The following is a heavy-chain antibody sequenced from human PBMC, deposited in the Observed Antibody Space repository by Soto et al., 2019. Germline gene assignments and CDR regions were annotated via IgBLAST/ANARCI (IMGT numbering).Heavy chain of an antibody. CDR3: ARIGYGYDADY. D-gene: IGHD5-18*01. J-gene: IGHJ4*02. CDR2: IYYSGST. V-gene: IGHV4-31*03. Sequence: NPSETLSLTCTVSGGSISSGGYYWSWIRQHPGKGLEWIGYIYYSGSTYYNPSLKSRVTISVDTSKNQFSLKLSSVTAADTAVYYCARIGYGYDADYWGQGTLVTVSS. CDR1: GGSISSGGYY.